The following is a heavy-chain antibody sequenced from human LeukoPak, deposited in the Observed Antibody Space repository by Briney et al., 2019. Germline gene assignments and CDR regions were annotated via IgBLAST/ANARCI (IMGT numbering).Heavy chain of an antibody. J-gene: IGHJ6*03. CDR2: VSDDGNSR. Sequence: GGSLRLSCAASGFSFSSCAMSWVRQAPGKGPQWVSGVSDDGNSRYYADSLKGRFTISRDNSANTVYLQMNSLRAEDTAVYYCARAGVVPAAYYKDVWGKGTTVTVSS. CDR3: ARAGVVPAAYYKDV. CDR1: GFSFSSCA. V-gene: IGHV3-23*01. D-gene: IGHD2-2*01.